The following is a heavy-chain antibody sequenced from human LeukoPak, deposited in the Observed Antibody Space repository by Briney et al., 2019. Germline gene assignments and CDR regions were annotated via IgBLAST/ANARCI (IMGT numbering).Heavy chain of an antibody. Sequence: SETLSLTCTVSGGSISSYYWSWIRQPPGKGLEWIGRIYTSGSTNYNPSLKSRVTMSVDTSKNQFSLKLSSVTAADTAVYYCARVGSSGWYPNYFDYWGQGTLVTVSS. CDR3: ARVGSSGWYPNYFDY. CDR2: IYTSGST. D-gene: IGHD6-19*01. V-gene: IGHV4-4*07. J-gene: IGHJ4*02. CDR1: GGSISSYY.